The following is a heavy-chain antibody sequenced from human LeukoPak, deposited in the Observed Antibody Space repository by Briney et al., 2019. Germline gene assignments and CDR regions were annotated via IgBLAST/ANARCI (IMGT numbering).Heavy chain of an antibody. CDR3: ARSQIPLGTWYFDL. J-gene: IGHJ2*01. Sequence: SVKVSCKASGGTFSSYAISWVRQAPGQGLEWMGRIIPILGIANYAQKFQGRVTTTADKSTSTAYMELSSLRSEDTAVYYCARSQIPLGTWYFDLWGRGTLVTVSP. CDR2: IIPILGIA. D-gene: IGHD1-14*01. CDR1: GGTFSSYA. V-gene: IGHV1-69*04.